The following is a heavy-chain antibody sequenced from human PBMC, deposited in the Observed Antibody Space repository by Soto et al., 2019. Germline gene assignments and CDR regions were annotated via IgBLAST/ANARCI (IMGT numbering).Heavy chain of an antibody. CDR1: GYSFTSYW. J-gene: IGHJ4*02. CDR3: ARHYSSSPVDY. Sequence: GESLKISCKGSGYSFTSYWIGWVRQMPGKGLEWMGIIYPGDSDTRYSPSFQGQATISVAKSISTAYLQWSSLKASDTAMYYCARHYSSSPVDYWGQGTLVTVSS. CDR2: IYPGDSDT. V-gene: IGHV5-51*01. D-gene: IGHD6-13*01.